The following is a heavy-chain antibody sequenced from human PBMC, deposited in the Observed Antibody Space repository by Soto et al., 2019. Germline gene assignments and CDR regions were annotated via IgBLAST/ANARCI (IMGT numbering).Heavy chain of an antibody. CDR1: GFTFSSYA. CDR3: ARDEIRFSWAYGMDV. D-gene: IGHD3-3*01. J-gene: IGHJ6*02. Sequence: QVQLVESGGGVVQPGRSLRLSCAASGFTFSSYAMHWVRQAPGKGLEWVAVISYDGSNKYYADSVKGRFTSSRDNSKNTRYLQMNSLRAEDTAVYYCARDEIRFSWAYGMDVWGQGTTVTVSS. V-gene: IGHV3-30-3*01. CDR2: ISYDGSNK.